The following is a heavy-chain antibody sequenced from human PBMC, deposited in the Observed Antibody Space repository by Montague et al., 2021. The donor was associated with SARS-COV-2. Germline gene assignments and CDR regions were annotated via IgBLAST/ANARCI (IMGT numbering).Heavy chain of an antibody. CDR3: ARGGNSLDD. V-gene: IGHV4-61*02. CDR1: GGSLKIDSSY. Sequence: TLSLTCTISGGSLKIDSSYWSWVRQPAGKGLEWIGRISSGGRPDYSTSLKSRVAISLDTSNYRFSLRLTSVTAADTAVYFCARGGNSLDDWGQGILVTVSS. CDR2: ISSGGRP. J-gene: IGHJ4*02.